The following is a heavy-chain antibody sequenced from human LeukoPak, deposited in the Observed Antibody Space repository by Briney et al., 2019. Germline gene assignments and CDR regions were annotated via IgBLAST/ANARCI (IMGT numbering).Heavy chain of an antibody. Sequence: ASVKVSCKASGYTFTSYDINWVRQATGQGLEWMGWMNPNSGNTGYAQKFQGRVTITADESTSTAYMELSSLRSEDTAVYYCALASNVDGFLEWRVYYYYMDVWGKGTTVTVSS. D-gene: IGHD3-3*01. CDR2: MNPNSGNT. J-gene: IGHJ6*03. V-gene: IGHV1-8*03. CDR3: ALASNVDGFLEWRVYYYYMDV. CDR1: GYTFTSYD.